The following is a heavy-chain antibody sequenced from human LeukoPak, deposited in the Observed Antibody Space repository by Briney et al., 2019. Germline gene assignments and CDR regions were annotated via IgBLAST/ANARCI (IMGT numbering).Heavy chain of an antibody. Sequence: GGSLRLSCAASGFTFSGDAMSWVRQAPGKGLEWVSTTSDNGGRTYYADSVKGRFTISRDNSKNTLFLQMNSLRAEDSAVYYCATDREGDPSAYYLVGGQGTLITVSS. CDR3: ATDREGDPSAYYLV. J-gene: IGHJ4*02. CDR2: TSDNGGRT. CDR1: GFTFSGDA. D-gene: IGHD3-22*01. V-gene: IGHV3-23*01.